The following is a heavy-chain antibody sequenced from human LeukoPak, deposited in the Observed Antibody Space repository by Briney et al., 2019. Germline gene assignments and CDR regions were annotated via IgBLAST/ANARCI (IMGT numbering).Heavy chain of an antibody. J-gene: IGHJ6*02. CDR2: INTNTGNP. CDR3: ARDRVVPAAMGYYYYYGMDV. V-gene: IGHV7-4-1*02. CDR1: GYTFTSYA. Sequence: ASVKVSCKASGYTFTSYAMNWVRRAPGQGLEWMGWINTNTGNPTYAQGFTGRFVFSLDTSVSTAYLQISSLKAEDTAVYYCARDRVVPAAMGYYYYYGMDVWGQGTTVTVSS. D-gene: IGHD2-2*01.